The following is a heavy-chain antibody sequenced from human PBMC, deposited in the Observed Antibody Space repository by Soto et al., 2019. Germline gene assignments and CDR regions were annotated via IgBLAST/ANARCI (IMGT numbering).Heavy chain of an antibody. CDR2: IAHSGRT. CDR3: ARGFSEDSSGYYPQGYGMDV. CDR1: GGSISSGDYY. V-gene: IGHV4-30-2*01. J-gene: IGHJ6*02. Sequence: SQTLSLTCAVSGGSISSGDYYWSCNHKPPGKGLDWIGEIAHSGRTNYNPSLKSRVTISVDTSKNQFSLQLSSVTAADTAVYYCARGFSEDSSGYYPQGYGMDVWGQGTTVTVSS. D-gene: IGHD3-22*01.